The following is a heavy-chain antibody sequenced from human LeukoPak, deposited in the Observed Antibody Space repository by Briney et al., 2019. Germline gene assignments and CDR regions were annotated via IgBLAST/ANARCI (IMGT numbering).Heavy chain of an antibody. J-gene: IGHJ4*02. V-gene: IGHV4-39*07. CDR3: ARLKLEMATITGFDY. Sequence: SETLSLTCTVSSGSISTSNYYWGWVRQPPGKALEWIGSIYYSGSTYYNPSLKSRVTISVDTSKNQFSLKLSSVTAADTAVYYCARLKLEMATITGFDYWGQGTLVTVSS. D-gene: IGHD5-24*01. CDR1: SGSISTSNYY. CDR2: IYYSGST.